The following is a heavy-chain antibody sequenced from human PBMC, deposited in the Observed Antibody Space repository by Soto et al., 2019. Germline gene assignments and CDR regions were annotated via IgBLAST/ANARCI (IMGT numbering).Heavy chain of an antibody. D-gene: IGHD6-19*01. CDR2: IIPIFGTA. J-gene: IGHJ4*02. Sequence: QVQLVQSGAEVKKPGSSVKVSCKASGGTFSSYAISWVRQAPGQGLEWMGGIIPIFGTANYAQKFQGRVTITADESTSTAYMELGSLRSEDPAVYYCATNRALYSSVRLTTDYWGQGTLVAVSS. V-gene: IGHV1-69*01. CDR1: GGTFSSYA. CDR3: ATNRALYSSVRLTTDY.